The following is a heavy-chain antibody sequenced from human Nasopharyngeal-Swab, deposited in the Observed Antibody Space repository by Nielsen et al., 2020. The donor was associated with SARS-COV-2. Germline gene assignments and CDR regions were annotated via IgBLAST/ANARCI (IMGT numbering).Heavy chain of an antibody. V-gene: IGHV3-30*18. Sequence: GESLKTSCAASGFTFSSYGMHWVRQAPGKGLEWVAVISYDGSNKYYADSVKGRFTISRDNSKNTLYLQMNSLRAEDTAVYYCAKDRSPNSWSGYHFDYWGQGTLVTVSS. D-gene: IGHD3-3*01. CDR1: GFTFSSYG. CDR3: AKDRSPNSWSGYHFDY. J-gene: IGHJ4*02. CDR2: ISYDGSNK.